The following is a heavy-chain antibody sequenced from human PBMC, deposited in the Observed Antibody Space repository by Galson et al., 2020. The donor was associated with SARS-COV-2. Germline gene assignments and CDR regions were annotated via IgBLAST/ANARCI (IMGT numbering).Heavy chain of an antibody. CDR1: GGIITTIHYY. J-gene: IGHJ5*02. CDR3: ARMALHPNWFDP. V-gene: IGHV4-39*07. CDR2: LSYSGTTF. Sequence: SETLSITCTVSGGIITTIHYYWAWIRPPPGQGLEWIGSLSYSGTTFFYTPSLKSRVTIAVDPSKNQFSLKLTSVTVADSAVYYCARMALHPNWFDPWGQGTLVTVSS. D-gene: IGHD4-4*01.